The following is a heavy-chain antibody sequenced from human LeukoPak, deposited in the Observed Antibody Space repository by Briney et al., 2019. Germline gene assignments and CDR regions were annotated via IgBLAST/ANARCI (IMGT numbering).Heavy chain of an antibody. CDR3: ARGIIEWVRGVSYYYYGMDV. J-gene: IGHJ6*02. Sequence: SETLSLTCTVSGGSISSYYWSWIRQPPGKGLEWIGEINHSGSTNYNPSLKSRVTISVDTSKNQFSLKLSSVTAADTAIYYCARGIIEWVRGVSYYYYGMDVWGQGTTVTVSS. CDR1: GGSISSYY. CDR2: INHSGST. D-gene: IGHD3-10*01. V-gene: IGHV4-34*01.